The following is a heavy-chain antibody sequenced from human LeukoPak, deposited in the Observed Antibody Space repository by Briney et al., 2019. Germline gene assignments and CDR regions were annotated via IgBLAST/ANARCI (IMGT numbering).Heavy chain of an antibody. J-gene: IGHJ6*03. D-gene: IGHD3-3*01. CDR1: GYTFTGYY. V-gene: IGHV1-2*02. Sequence: ASVKVSCKASGYTFTGYYMHWVRQAPGQSLEWMGWINPNSGGTNYAQKFQGRVTMTRDTSINTAYMELSRLRSDDTAVYYCATWNSFSFWSGYPPLDVWAKGTTVTVS. CDR3: ATWNSFSFWSGYPPLDV. CDR2: INPNSGGT.